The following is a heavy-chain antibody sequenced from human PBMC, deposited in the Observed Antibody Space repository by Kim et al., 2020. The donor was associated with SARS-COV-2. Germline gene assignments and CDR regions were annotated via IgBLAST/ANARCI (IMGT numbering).Heavy chain of an antibody. CDR3: ARGRGYSGYGDFDY. J-gene: IGHJ4*02. Sequence: TPSLKSRVTISVDTSKNQFSLKLSSVTAADTAVYYCARGRGYSGYGDFDYWGRGTLVTVSS. D-gene: IGHD5-12*01. V-gene: IGHV4-34*01.